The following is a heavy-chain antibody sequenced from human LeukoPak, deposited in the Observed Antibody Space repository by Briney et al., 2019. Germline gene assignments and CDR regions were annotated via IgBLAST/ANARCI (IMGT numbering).Heavy chain of an antibody. CDR2: ISYDGSNK. CDR1: GFTFSGYG. J-gene: IGHJ4*02. CDR3: ARGTDAGETDY. Sequence: QSGGSLRLSCAASGFTFSGYGMHWVRQAPGKGLEWVAVISYDGSNKYYADSVKGRFIISRDNSKNTLYLQMNSLRAEDTAVYFCARGTDAGETDYWGQGTLVTVSS. D-gene: IGHD2-2*01. V-gene: IGHV3-30*03.